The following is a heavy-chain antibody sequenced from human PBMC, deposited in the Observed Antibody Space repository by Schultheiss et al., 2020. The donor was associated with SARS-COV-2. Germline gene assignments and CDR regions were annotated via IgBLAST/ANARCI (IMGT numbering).Heavy chain of an antibody. V-gene: IGHV3-21*01. CDR2: ISSSSSYI. CDR1: GFTFSSYS. D-gene: IGHD3-22*01. Sequence: GGSLRLSCAASGFTFSSYSMNWVRQAPGKGLEWVSSISSSSSYIYYADSVKGRFTISRDNAKNSLYLQMNSLRAEDTAVYYCTTDGDSSGYFVHWAALDYWGQGTLVTVSS. J-gene: IGHJ4*02. CDR3: TTDGDSSGYFVHWAALDY.